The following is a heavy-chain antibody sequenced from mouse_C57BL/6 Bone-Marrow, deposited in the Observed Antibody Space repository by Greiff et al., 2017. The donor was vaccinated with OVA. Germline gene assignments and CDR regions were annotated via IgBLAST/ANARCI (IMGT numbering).Heavy chain of an antibody. Sequence: VQLQQPGAELVKPGASVKLSCKASGYTFTSYWMHWVKQRPGQGLEWIGMIHPNSGSTNYNEKFKSKATLTVDKSSSTDYMQLSSLTSEDSAVYYCAREGLPAWFAYWGQGTLVTVSA. V-gene: IGHV1-64*01. CDR1: GYTFTSYW. CDR3: AREGLPAWFAY. D-gene: IGHD2-2*01. J-gene: IGHJ3*01. CDR2: IHPNSGST.